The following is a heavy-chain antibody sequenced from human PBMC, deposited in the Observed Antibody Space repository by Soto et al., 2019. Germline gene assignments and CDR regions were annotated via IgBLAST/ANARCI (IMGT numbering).Heavy chain of an antibody. CDR1: GYTFTSYD. D-gene: IGHD3-9*01. Sequence: VSVKVSCKASGYTFTSYDINWVRQATGQGLEWMGWMNPNSGNTGYAQKFQGRVTMTRNTSISTAYMELSSLRSEDTAVYYCARVLTNYDILTGYHPSFYYYYMDVWGKGTTVTVSS. V-gene: IGHV1-8*01. J-gene: IGHJ6*03. CDR3: ARVLTNYDILTGYHPSFYYYYMDV. CDR2: MNPNSGNT.